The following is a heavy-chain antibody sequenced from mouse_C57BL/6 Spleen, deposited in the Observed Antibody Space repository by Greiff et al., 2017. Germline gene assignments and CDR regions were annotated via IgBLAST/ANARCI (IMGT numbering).Heavy chain of an antibody. CDR1: GYTFTDYY. V-gene: IGHV1-26*01. CDR3: ASSVPHVLRSFAY. J-gene: IGHJ3*01. D-gene: IGHD1-1*01. CDR2: INPNNGGT. Sequence: EVQLQQSGPELVKPGASVKISCKASGYTFTDYYMHWVKQSHGKSLEWIGDINPNNGGTSSNQKFKGKATLTVDKSSTTAYMELRSLTSEDSAVYYSASSVPHVLRSFAYWGQGTLVTVSA.